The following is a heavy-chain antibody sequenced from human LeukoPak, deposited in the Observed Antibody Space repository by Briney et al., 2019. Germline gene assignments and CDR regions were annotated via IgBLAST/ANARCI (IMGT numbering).Heavy chain of an antibody. V-gene: IGHV3-33*06. J-gene: IGHJ4*02. CDR2: IWSDGTNR. Sequence: GGSLRLSCATSGFTFSHYGMHWVRQAPGKGLEGVAVIWSDGTNRYYGDPVKGRFTISRDNFQRTVYLQMDSLRAEDTAVYYCAKDAQRGFDYSNSLDKWGQGTLVTVSS. D-gene: IGHD4-11*01. CDR3: AKDAQRGFDYSNSLDK. CDR1: GFTFSHYG.